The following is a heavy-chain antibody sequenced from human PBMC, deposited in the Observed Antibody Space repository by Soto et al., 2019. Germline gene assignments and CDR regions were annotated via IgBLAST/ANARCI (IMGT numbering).Heavy chain of an antibody. D-gene: IGHD6-13*01. J-gene: IGHJ4*02. CDR2: INLGGCP. V-gene: IGHV4-38-2*01. Sequence: PAETLDPTVAVSGYSIISVYHSGWICQPPGKRLQWVGNINLGGCPYYNPSFNSRVTISVDTSTNPFALTLSSVTAADTAMYACARMAHCSWYDYWGQGTPVTVS. CDR1: GYSIISVYH. CDR3: ARMAHCSWYDY.